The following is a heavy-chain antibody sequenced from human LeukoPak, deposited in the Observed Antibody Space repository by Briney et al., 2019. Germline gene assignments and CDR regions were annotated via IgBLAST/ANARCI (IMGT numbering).Heavy chain of an antibody. V-gene: IGHV7-4-1*02. Sequence: ASVKVSCKASGYTFTSYAMNWVRQAPGQGLEWMGWINTNTGNPTYAQGFTGRFVFSLDTSVSTAYLQISSLKAEDTAVYYCARDGPSSPCTNGVCYLRGFDPWGQGTLVTVSS. D-gene: IGHD2-8*01. CDR3: ARDGPSSPCTNGVCYLRGFDP. CDR2: INTNTGNP. J-gene: IGHJ5*02. CDR1: GYTFTSYA.